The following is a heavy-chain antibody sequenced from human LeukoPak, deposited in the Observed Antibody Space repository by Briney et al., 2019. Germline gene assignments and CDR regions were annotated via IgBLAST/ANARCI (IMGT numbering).Heavy chain of an antibody. Sequence: SETLSLTCTVSGGSISSGGYYWSWIRQHPGKGLEWIGYIHYSGSTYYNPSLKSRVTISVDTSKNQFSLKLSSVTAADTAVYYCARAPKLGTLYYYAMDVWGQGTTVTVSS. D-gene: IGHD7-27*01. V-gene: IGHV4-31*03. CDR2: IHYSGST. J-gene: IGHJ6*02. CDR3: ARAPKLGTLYYYAMDV. CDR1: GGSISSGGYY.